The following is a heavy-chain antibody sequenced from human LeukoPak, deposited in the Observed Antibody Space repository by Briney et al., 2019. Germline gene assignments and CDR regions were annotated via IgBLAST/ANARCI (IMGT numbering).Heavy chain of an antibody. D-gene: IGHD6-19*01. J-gene: IGHJ4*02. CDR3: ARGYSSGWYDY. CDR1: GGSFSGYY. V-gene: IGHV4-34*01. Sequence: SETLSLTCAVYGGSFSGYYWSWIRQPPGKGLEWIGEINHSGSTNYNPSLKSRVTISVDTSKNQFSLKLSSVTAADTAVYYCARGYSSGWYDYWGQGTLVTVSS. CDR2: INHSGST.